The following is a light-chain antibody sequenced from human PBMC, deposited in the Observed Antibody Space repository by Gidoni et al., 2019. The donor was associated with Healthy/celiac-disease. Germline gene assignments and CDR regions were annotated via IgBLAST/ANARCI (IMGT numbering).Light chain of an antibody. CDR2: AAS. CDR1: QSISSY. V-gene: IGKV1-39*01. J-gene: IGKJ1*01. CDR3: QQSYSTPWT. Sequence: EIQMNQSPSSLSASVGDRVTITCRASQSISSYLNWYQQKQGKAPKLLIYAASSLQSGVPSRFSGIGSGTDFTLTISILQPEDFATYYCQQSYSTPWTFGQGTKVEIK.